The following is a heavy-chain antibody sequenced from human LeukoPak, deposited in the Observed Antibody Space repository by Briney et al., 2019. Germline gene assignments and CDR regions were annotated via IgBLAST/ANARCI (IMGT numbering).Heavy chain of an antibody. V-gene: IGHV1-2*02. CDR2: INANSGGT. CDR1: GYTFIGYY. D-gene: IGHD1-26*01. CDR3: ARVGVDATATFDY. J-gene: IGHJ4*02. Sequence: ASVTLSCKASGYTFIGYYIHWVRQAPGQGLEWMGWINANSGGTNYAQKFKGRVTMTRDTSISTAYMELSSLSSDDTAVYFCARVGVDATATFDYWGQGTLVTVSS.